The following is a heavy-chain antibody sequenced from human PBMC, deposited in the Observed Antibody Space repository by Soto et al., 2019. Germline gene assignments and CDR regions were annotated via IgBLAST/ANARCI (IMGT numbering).Heavy chain of an antibody. Sequence: GGSLRLSCAASGFAFSPAWMTWVRQAPGKGLEWVALIKSKTSGETRAYAAPVKGRFTISRDDSENTVFLQMDSLKTEDTAVYYCVIDEAARGFGELDYWGRGTLVTVYS. J-gene: IGHJ4*02. D-gene: IGHD3-10*01. CDR3: VIDEAARGFGELDY. CDR1: GFAFSPAW. CDR2: IKSKTSGETR. V-gene: IGHV3-15*01.